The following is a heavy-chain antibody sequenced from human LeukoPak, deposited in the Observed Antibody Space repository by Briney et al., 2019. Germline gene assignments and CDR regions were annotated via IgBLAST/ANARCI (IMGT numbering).Heavy chain of an antibody. CDR3: ARALITMVRGVIVAFDI. D-gene: IGHD3-10*01. V-gene: IGHV3-21*01. CDR2: ISSSSSYI. Sequence: PGRSLRLSCAASGFTFSSYSMNWVRQAPGKGLEGVSSISSSSSYIYYADSVKGRFTISRDNAKNSLYLQMNSLRAEDTAVYYCARALITMVRGVIVAFDIWGQGTMVTVSS. CDR1: GFTFSSYS. J-gene: IGHJ3*02.